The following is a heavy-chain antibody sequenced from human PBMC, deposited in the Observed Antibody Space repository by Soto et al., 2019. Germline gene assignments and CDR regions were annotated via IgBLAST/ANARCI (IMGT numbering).Heavy chain of an antibody. CDR3: AKEGYCSGGSCYFYAFDI. V-gene: IGHV3-NL1*01. J-gene: IGHJ3*02. CDR1: GFTFSSYG. D-gene: IGHD2-15*01. CDR2: ISWDGSSI. Sequence: PGGSLRLSCAASGFTFSSYGMHWVRQAPGKGLEWVSGISWDGSSIDYADSVKGRFTISRDNAKNSLYLQMNSLRAEDTALYYYAKEGYCSGGSCYFYAFDIWGQGTMVTVSS.